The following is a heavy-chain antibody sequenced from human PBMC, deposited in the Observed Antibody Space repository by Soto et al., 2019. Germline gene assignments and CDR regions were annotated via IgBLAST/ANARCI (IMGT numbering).Heavy chain of an antibody. CDR2: ISGSGGST. V-gene: IGHV3-23*01. CDR1: GFTFSSYA. Sequence: GGSLRLSCAASGFTFSSYAMSWVRQAPGKGLEWVAAISGSGGSTYYADSVKGRFTISRDNSKNTLYLQMNSLRAEDTAVYYCASRPVLRFWVPRLGYYGMDVWGQGTTVTVSS. D-gene: IGHD3-3*01. CDR3: ASRPVLRFWVPRLGYYGMDV. J-gene: IGHJ6*02.